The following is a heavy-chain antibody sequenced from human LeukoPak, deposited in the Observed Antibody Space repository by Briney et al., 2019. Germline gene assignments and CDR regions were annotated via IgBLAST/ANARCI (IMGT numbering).Heavy chain of an antibody. CDR1: GFTFDDYT. CDR2: ISWHGSTT. D-gene: IGHD3-22*01. V-gene: IGHV3-43*01. Sequence: GGSLRLSCAASGFTFDDYTMHWVRRAPGKGLEWVSVISWHGSTTKYADSVRGRFTISRDNRKNSLSLQMNSLRPEDTALYYCAQDIGDSISYNYFDSWGQGTLVTVSS. J-gene: IGHJ4*02. CDR3: AQDIGDSISYNYFDS.